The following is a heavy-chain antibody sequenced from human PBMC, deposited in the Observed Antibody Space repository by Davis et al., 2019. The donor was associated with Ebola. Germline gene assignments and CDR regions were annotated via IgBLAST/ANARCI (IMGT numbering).Heavy chain of an antibody. J-gene: IGHJ4*02. D-gene: IGHD2-2*01. Sequence: GESLKISCAASGFTFSSYTMNWVRQAPGKGLEWVSYISTSSSTKYYADSVKGRFIISRDNAKNSLYLEMNSLRDEDTAVYYCASWYCSSTSCYFGYWGQGTLVTVSS. V-gene: IGHV3-48*02. CDR3: ASWYCSSTSCYFGY. CDR2: ISTSSSTK. CDR1: GFTFSSYT.